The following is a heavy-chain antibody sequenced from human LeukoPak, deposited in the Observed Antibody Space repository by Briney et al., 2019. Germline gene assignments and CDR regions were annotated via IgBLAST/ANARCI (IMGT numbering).Heavy chain of an antibody. CDR1: GFTFSNYA. V-gene: IGHV3-23*01. D-gene: IGHD1-14*01. J-gene: IGHJ4*02. CDR2: ISDSGSNT. Sequence: GGSLRLSCAASGFTFSNYAISWVRQAPGKGLEWVSVISDSGSNTYYADSVKGRFTISRDNSKNTVYLQMNNLRAEDTAVYHCAIYNRADYWGQGTLVTVSS. CDR3: AIYNRADY.